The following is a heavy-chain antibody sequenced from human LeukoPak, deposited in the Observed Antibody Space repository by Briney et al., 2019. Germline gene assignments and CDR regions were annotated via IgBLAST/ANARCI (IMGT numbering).Heavy chain of an antibody. J-gene: IGHJ4*02. Sequence: GGSLRLSCAASGFTFSIYAMNWVRQAPGKGLEWVSAIRGTDDSTYYADSMKGRFTISRDNSKNTLYLQMNSLRAEDTAVYYCAKDRGGSYPGGFDSWGQGTLVTVSS. CDR3: AKDRGGSYPGGFDS. CDR1: GFTFSIYA. V-gene: IGHV3-23*01. D-gene: IGHD1-26*01. CDR2: IRGTDDST.